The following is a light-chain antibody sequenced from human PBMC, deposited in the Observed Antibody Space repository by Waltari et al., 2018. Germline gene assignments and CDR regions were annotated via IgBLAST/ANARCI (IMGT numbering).Light chain of an antibody. Sequence: QSVLTQPPSVSAAPGQKVTISCSGNSSNIGNYYVSWYHQVPGATPKLLIFDNNQRPSCIPDRCSASNAGTSATLGITGLQIGDESYYYCATWDNSLREVVFGGGTKLTVL. J-gene: IGLJ2*01. CDR2: DNN. V-gene: IGLV1-51*01. CDR1: SSNIGNYY. CDR3: ATWDNSLREVV.